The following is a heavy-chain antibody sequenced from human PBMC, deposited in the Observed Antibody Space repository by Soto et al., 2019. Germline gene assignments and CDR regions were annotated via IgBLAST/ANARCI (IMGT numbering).Heavy chain of an antibody. J-gene: IGHJ4*02. CDR2: IYYSGST. V-gene: IGHV4-39*01. D-gene: IGHD4-17*01. CDR1: GGSISSSSYY. CDR3: ARRVSLTRGYYFDY. Sequence: SETLSLTCTVSGGSISSSSYYWGWIRQPPGKGLEWIGSIYYSGSTYYNPSLKSRVTISVDTSKNQFSLKLSSVTAADTAVYYCARRVSLTRGYYFDYWGQGTLVTVSS.